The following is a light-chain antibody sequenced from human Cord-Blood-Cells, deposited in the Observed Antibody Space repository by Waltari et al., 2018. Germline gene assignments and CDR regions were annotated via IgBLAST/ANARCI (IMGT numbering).Light chain of an antibody. Sequence: QSALTQPASVSGSPGQSITISCTGTSSDVGGYNYVSWYQQHPGKAPKLMIYDVSNRPSGVSNRFSVSKSGNTTSQTISGRQAGDEADYYCSSYTGSSTVVFGGGTKLTVL. V-gene: IGLV2-14*01. J-gene: IGLJ2*01. CDR3: SSYTGSSTVV. CDR1: SSDVGGYNY. CDR2: DVS.